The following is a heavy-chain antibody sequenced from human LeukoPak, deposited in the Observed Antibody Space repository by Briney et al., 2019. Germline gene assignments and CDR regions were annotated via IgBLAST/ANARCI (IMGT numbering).Heavy chain of an antibody. CDR2: ISSSSSYI. V-gene: IGHV3-21*01. Sequence: GGSLRLSCAASGFTFSSYSMNWVRQAPGKGLEWVSSISSSSSYIYYADSVKGRFTISRDNAKNSLYLQMNSLRAEDTAVYYCARGDTARGYGGYYFDYWGQGTLVTVSS. CDR3: ARGDTARGYGGYYFDY. CDR1: GFTFSSYS. J-gene: IGHJ4*02. D-gene: IGHD5-18*01.